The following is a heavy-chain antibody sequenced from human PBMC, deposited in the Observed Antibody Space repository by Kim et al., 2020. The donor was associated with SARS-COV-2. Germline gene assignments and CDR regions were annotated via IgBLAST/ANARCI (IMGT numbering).Heavy chain of an antibody. CDR2: T. Sequence: TCYADSVKGRFTISRDNSKNTLYLQMNSLRAEDTAVYYCAKEMPLLPFDYWGQGTLVTVSS. V-gene: IGHV3-23*01. D-gene: IGHD2-15*01. CDR3: AKEMPLLPFDY. J-gene: IGHJ4*02.